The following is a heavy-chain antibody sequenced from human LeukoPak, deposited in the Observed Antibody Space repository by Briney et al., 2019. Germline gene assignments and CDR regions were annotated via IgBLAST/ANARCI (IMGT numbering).Heavy chain of an antibody. CDR1: GDSISSSSSYY. D-gene: IGHD6-13*01. CDR2: IYYTGTT. J-gene: IGHJ5*02. Sequence: PSETLSLTCTVSGDSISSSSSYYWGWIRQPPGKGLEWIGSIYYTGTTYYNPSFQSRVTISVDTSKNQFSLKLSSVTAADTAVYYCARDIEGIAAAGTRWFDPWGQGTLVTVSS. CDR3: ARDIEGIAAAGTRWFDP. V-gene: IGHV4-39*07.